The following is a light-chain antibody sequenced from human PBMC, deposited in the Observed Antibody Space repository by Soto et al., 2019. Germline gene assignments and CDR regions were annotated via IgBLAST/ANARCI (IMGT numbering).Light chain of an antibody. Sequence: EIVLTQSPGTLSLSPGERATLACRAGQSVSSNDLAWYQQKPGQAPRLLIYGASSRATGIPDRFSGSGPGTDFTLTIRRLEPEDFAVYYCQQYGSSYPWTFGQGTKVDIK. J-gene: IGKJ1*01. CDR1: QSVSSND. V-gene: IGKV3-20*01. CDR2: GAS. CDR3: QQYGSSYPWT.